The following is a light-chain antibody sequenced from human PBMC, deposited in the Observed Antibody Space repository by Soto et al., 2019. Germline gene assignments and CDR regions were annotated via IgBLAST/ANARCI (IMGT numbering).Light chain of an antibody. CDR2: GAF. J-gene: IGKJ5*01. Sequence: EIVLTQSPATLSLSPGERATLSCRASPSVTNYLAWYQQKPGQAPRLLIYGAFNRATGIPARFSGSGSGTDFPLTISSLEPEDFAVYYCQQRNSWPPVTFGQGTRLEIK. CDR3: QQRNSWPPVT. V-gene: IGKV3-11*01. CDR1: PSVTNY.